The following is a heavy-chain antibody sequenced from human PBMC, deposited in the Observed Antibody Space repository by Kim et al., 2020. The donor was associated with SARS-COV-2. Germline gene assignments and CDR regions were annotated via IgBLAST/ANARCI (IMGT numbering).Heavy chain of an antibody. Sequence: SETLSLTCAVSGGSISSSNWWSWVRQPPGKGLEWIGEIYHSGSTNYNPSLKSRVTISVDKSKNQFSLKLSSVTAADTAVYYCARVGRGYSSGWYAGFLDYWGQGTLVTVSS. V-gene: IGHV4-4*02. CDR3: ARVGRGYSSGWYAGFLDY. J-gene: IGHJ4*02. CDR1: GGSISSSNW. D-gene: IGHD6-19*01. CDR2: IYHSGST.